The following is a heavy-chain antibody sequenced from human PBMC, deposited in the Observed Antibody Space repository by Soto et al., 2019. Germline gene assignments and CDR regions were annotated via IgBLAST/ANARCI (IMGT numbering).Heavy chain of an antibody. V-gene: IGHV1-2*02. CDR2: IDPKSGGT. CDR1: GPTFITYF. CDR3: ARVSVDVPE. J-gene: IGHJ4*02. D-gene: IGHD5-12*01. Sequence: QLQLVQSGAQVTKPGASVKVSCRISGPTFITYFIHWVRQAPGQGLEWMGWIDPKSGGTTYEQKFRGRVTMTRDTSFNTAYMDLNRLTSDDTAMYYCARVSVDVPEWGQGTLITVSS.